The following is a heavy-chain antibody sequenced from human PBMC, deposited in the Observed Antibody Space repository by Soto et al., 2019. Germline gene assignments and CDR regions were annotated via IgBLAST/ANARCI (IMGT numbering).Heavy chain of an antibody. V-gene: IGHV3-15*01. CDR2: IKSKTDGGTT. CDR1: GFTFSNAW. Sequence: EVQLVESGGGLVKPGGSLRLSCAASGFTFSNAWMSWVRQAPGKGLEWVGRIKSKTDGGTTDYAAPVKGRFTISRDDSKNTLYLQMNSLKTEDTAVYYCTTQPYYYYYYMDVWGKGTTVTVSS. CDR3: TTQPYYYYYYMDV. J-gene: IGHJ6*03.